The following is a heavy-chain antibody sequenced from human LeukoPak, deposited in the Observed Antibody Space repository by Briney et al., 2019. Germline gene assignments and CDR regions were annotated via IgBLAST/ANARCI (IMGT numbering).Heavy chain of an antibody. CDR1: GYTFTSYD. Sequence: ASVKVSCKASGYTFTSYDINWVRQATGQGLEWMGWMNPNSGNTGYAQKFQGRVTITRNTSISTAYMELSSLRSEDTAVYYCARGTRIVVVPAAILQNWFDPWGQGTLVTVSS. J-gene: IGHJ5*02. D-gene: IGHD2-2*02. V-gene: IGHV1-8*03. CDR2: MNPNSGNT. CDR3: ARGTRIVVVPAAILQNWFDP.